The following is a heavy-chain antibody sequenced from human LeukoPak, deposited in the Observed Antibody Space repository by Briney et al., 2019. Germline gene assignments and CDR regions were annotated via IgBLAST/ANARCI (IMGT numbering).Heavy chain of an antibody. CDR3: ARGAMATTPFFDY. V-gene: IGHV4-59*01. D-gene: IGHD5-24*01. CDR2: VYYSGST. Sequence: SETLSLTCAVSGGSISNYYWNWIRQPPGTGLEWIGYVYYSGSTNYNPSLKGRVTISVDTSKNQFSLKLTSVTAADTAVYYCARGAMATTPFFDYWGQGTLVTVSS. J-gene: IGHJ4*02. CDR1: GGSISNYY.